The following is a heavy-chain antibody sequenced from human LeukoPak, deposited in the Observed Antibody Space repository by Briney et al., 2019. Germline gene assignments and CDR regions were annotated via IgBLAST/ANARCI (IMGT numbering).Heavy chain of an antibody. Sequence: GGSLRLSCAAAGLSVSTNHMSWVRQAPGKGLEWVSLIYRDGTTKSADSVRGRFTISRDNSQNTLDLQMNSLRPEDTAVYYCATASSVPLDAFDIWGQGTMVTVSS. V-gene: IGHV3-66*01. CDR2: IYRDGTT. CDR1: GLSVSTNH. J-gene: IGHJ3*02. CDR3: ATASSVPLDAFDI.